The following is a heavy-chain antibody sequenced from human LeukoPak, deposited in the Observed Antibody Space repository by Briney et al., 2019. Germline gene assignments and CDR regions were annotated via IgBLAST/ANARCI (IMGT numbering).Heavy chain of an antibody. CDR2: ISTHKGYT. D-gene: IGHD1-1*01. Sequence: ASVNVSCKACGYIFTNYGISWVRQAPGEGLEWMGWISTHKGYTNYAQKFQGRVTMTTDTPTSIVYMELTNLRSDDTAVYYCAREDNDDYYYYGMDGWGQGTPVTVS. J-gene: IGHJ6*02. V-gene: IGHV1-18*01. CDR3: AREDNDDYYYYGMDG. CDR1: GYIFTNYG.